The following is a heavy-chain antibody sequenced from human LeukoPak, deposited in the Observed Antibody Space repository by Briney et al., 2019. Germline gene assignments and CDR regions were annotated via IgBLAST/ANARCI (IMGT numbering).Heavy chain of an antibody. CDR1: GYIFTGYY. Sequence: GASVKVSCKASGYIFTGYYMHWVRQAPGQGLEWMGWINPNSGGTNYAQKFQGRVTMTRDTSINTAYMELSRLRSDDTAVYYCARVLRDQYGGNSELGYWGQGTLVTVSS. D-gene: IGHD4-23*01. J-gene: IGHJ4*02. CDR3: ARVLRDQYGGNSELGY. CDR2: INPNSGGT. V-gene: IGHV1-2*02.